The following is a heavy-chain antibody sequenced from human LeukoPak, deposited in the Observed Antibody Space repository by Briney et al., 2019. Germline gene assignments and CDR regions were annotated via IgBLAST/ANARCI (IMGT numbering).Heavy chain of an antibody. Sequence: SETLSLTCSVSGGSITYSHYYWGWVRQPPGKGLERIGGIYYSGSTYYNPSLKSRVTISVDTSRNEFSLRLSSVTAADTALYFCARQSGSYGGILDNWGQGILGTVSS. CDR1: GGSITYSHYY. J-gene: IGHJ4*02. CDR2: IYYSGST. V-gene: IGHV4-39*01. D-gene: IGHD1-26*01. CDR3: ARQSGSYGGILDN.